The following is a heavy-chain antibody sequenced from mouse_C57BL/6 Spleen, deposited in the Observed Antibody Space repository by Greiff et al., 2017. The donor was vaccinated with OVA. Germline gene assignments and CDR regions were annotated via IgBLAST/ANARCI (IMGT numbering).Heavy chain of an antibody. J-gene: IGHJ1*03. D-gene: IGHD2-12*01. CDR1: GYTFTDYY. CDR3: AKPPSYHSRGYFDV. Sequence: EVQLQQSGPELVKPGASVKISCKASGYTFTDYYMNWVKQSHGKSLEWIGDINPNNGGTSYNQKFKGKATLTVDKSSSTAYMELRSLTSEDSAVYYCAKPPSYHSRGYFDVWGTGTTVTVSS. V-gene: IGHV1-26*01. CDR2: INPNNGGT.